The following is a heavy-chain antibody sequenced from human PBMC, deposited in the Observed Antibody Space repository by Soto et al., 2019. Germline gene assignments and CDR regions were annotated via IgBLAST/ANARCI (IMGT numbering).Heavy chain of an antibody. Sequence: LRLSCAASGFTFSSYAMHWVRQAPGKGLEWVAVISYDGSNKYYADSVKGRFTISRDNSKNTLYLQMNSLRAEDTAVYYCARDRDSSSWYFWFDPWGQGTLVTVSS. CDR2: ISYDGSNK. D-gene: IGHD6-13*01. CDR1: GFTFSSYA. V-gene: IGHV3-30-3*01. CDR3: ARDRDSSSWYFWFDP. J-gene: IGHJ5*02.